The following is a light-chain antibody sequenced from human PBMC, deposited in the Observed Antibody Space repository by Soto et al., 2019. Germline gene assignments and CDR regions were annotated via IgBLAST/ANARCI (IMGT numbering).Light chain of an antibody. CDR2: GAS. CDR1: QSVSMD. Sequence: EIVMTQSPATLSVSPGHRATLSCRASQSVSMDLAWYKQTPGQAPRLLIYGASTRATGIPVRFSGSASGTEFTLTISSLQSEDFTVYYCQQYNKWPLTFGQGTKVDIK. J-gene: IGKJ1*01. CDR3: QQYNKWPLT. V-gene: IGKV3-15*01.